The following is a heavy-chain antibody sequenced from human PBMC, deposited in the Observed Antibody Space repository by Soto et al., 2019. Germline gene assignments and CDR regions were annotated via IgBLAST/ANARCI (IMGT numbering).Heavy chain of an antibody. D-gene: IGHD6-19*01. V-gene: IGHV3-53*01. Sequence: PGGSLRLSCAASGFTVSSNYMSWVRQAPGKGLEWVSVIYSGGSTYYADSVKGRFTISRDNSKNTLYLQMNSLRAEDTAVYYCARDGPAVAGTTSYYYYGMDVWGQGTTVTVSS. CDR3: ARDGPAVAGTTSYYYYGMDV. CDR2: IYSGGST. CDR1: GFTVSSNY. J-gene: IGHJ6*02.